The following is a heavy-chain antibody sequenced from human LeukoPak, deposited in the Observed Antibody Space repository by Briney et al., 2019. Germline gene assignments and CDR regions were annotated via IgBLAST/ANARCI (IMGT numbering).Heavy chain of an antibody. Sequence: SETLSLTCAVYGGSFSGYYWSWIRQPPGKGLEWIGEINHSGSTNYNPSLKSRVTISVDTSKNQFSLKLSSVTAADTAVYYCARDWGVSARPGYMDVWGKGTTVTVSS. CDR2: INHSGST. D-gene: IGHD6-6*01. J-gene: IGHJ6*03. CDR3: ARDWGVSARPGYMDV. V-gene: IGHV4-34*01. CDR1: GGSFSGYY.